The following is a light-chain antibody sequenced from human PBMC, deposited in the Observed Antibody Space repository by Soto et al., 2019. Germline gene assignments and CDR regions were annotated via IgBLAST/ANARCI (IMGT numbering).Light chain of an antibody. CDR1: QSVSSL. J-gene: IGKJ5*01. CDR3: QQYNEWPIT. Sequence: EVVMTQSPATLSLSPGERATLSCRASQSVSSLLAWYQQQPGQAPRLLIYRASTRATGVSGRFSGSGSGTEFTLTITSLQSEDFAVYYCQQYNEWPITFGQGTRLEIK. CDR2: RAS. V-gene: IGKV3-15*01.